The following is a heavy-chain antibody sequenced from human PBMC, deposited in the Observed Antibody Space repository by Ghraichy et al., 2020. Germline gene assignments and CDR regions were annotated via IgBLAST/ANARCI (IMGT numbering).Heavy chain of an antibody. D-gene: IGHD4-17*01. Sequence: GGSLRLSCAASGFTSSDHYMDWVRQAPGKGLEWVGRSRNKANNYVTEYAASVRDRFTITRDESTNSMDLQMKSLKTEDTALYFCSREGDYFAFDVWGQGTMVTVSS. J-gene: IGHJ3*01. CDR3: SREGDYFAFDV. CDR1: GFTSSDHY. V-gene: IGHV3-72*01. CDR2: SRNKANNYVT.